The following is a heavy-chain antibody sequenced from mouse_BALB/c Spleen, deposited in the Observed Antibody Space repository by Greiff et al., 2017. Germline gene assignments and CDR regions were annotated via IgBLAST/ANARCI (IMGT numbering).Heavy chain of an antibody. CDR3: ARDDRNFDV. V-gene: IGHV5-6-3*01. Sequence: EVQGVESGGGLVQPGGSLKLSCAASGFIFSSYGMSWVRQTPDKRLELVATINSNGGSTYYPDSVNGRFTISRDNAKHTLYLQMSSLKSEDTAMYYCARDDRNFDVWGAGTTVTVSS. J-gene: IGHJ1*01. CDR2: INSNGGST. CDR1: GFIFSSYG.